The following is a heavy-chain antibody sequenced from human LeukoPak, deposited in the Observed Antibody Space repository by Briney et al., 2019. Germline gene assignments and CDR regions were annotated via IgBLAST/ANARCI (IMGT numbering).Heavy chain of an antibody. V-gene: IGHV3-23*01. Sequence: PGGSLRLSCAASGFTFSSYGMSWVRQAPGKGREGVSGISGSGGSTSYADSVEGRFTISRDNSKNTLYLQMNSLRAEDTAVYYCAKGVHDYYDSSGYYLAYYYYMDVWGKGTTVTISS. D-gene: IGHD3-22*01. CDR2: ISGSGGST. CDR3: AKGVHDYYDSSGYYLAYYYYMDV. J-gene: IGHJ6*03. CDR1: GFTFSSYG.